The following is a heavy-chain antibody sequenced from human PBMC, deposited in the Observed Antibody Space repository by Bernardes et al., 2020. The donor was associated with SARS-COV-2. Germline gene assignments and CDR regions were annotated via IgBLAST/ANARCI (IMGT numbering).Heavy chain of an antibody. D-gene: IGHD2-15*01. V-gene: IGHV3-74*01. J-gene: IGHJ4*02. CDR2: LNEDGSIT. CDR3: VRDLAGGRGS. CDR1: GFTFSTYW. Sequence: GGSLRLSCVVSGFTFSTYWMHWVRQAPGKGLEWVSRLNEDGSITTYADSVKGRFTISRDNAKNTLYLQMHSLRVEDTATYYCVRDLAGGRGSWGQGILVTVSS.